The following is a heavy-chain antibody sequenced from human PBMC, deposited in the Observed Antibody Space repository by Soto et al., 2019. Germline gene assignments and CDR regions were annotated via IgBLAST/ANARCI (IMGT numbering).Heavy chain of an antibody. CDR3: ARDPIPVPMYYFDY. Sequence: PGGSLRLSCAASGFTFSSYWMHWVRQAPGKGLEWVAVITNDGSNKYYADSVKGRFTISRDNAKNSLSLQMNSLRAEDTAVYFCARDPIPVPMYYFDYWGQGSLVTVSS. V-gene: IGHV3-30*03. D-gene: IGHD6-19*01. J-gene: IGHJ4*02. CDR1: GFTFSSYW. CDR2: ITNDGSNK.